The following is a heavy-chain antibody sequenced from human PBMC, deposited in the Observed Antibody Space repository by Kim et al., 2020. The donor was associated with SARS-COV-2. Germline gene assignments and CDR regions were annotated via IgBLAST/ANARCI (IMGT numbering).Heavy chain of an antibody. CDR2: IIPIFGTV. V-gene: IGHV1-69*13. CDR1: GGTFSSYA. CDR3: ARDQGYYYDSSGYP. Sequence: SVKVSCKASGGTFSSYAISWVRQAPGQGLEWMGGIIPIFGTVNYAQKFQGRVTITADESTSTAYMELSSLRSEDTAVYYCARDQGYYYDSSGYPWGQGTLVTVSS. J-gene: IGHJ5*02. D-gene: IGHD3-22*01.